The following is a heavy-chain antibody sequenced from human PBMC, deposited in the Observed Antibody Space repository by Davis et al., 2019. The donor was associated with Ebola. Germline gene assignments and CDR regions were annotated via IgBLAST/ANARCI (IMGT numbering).Heavy chain of an antibody. J-gene: IGHJ1*01. CDR1: GLTFSSYA. CDR3: AKLDYNDSYFQD. D-gene: IGHD4-17*01. V-gene: IGHV3-30-3*02. CDR2: ISYDGSNK. Sequence: GESLKISCAASGLTFSSYAMHWVRQAPGEGLEWVAVISYDGSNKYYADSVKGRFTISRDNSKNTLNLQMNSLRAEDTAIYYCAKLDYNDSYFQDWGQGTLVTVSS.